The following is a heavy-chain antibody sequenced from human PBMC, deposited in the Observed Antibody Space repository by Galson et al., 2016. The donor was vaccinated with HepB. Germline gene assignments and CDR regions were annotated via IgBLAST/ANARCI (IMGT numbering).Heavy chain of an antibody. J-gene: IGHJ4*02. D-gene: IGHD2-21*02. CDR3: ARLVACCVGDCYPY. Sequence: SETLSLTCSVSGGSIASSSYYWGWIRQPPGKGLEWIGCVYFSGTTYSNPSLKSRVSMSVATSTTQFSLNLNSVTAADTAVYYCARLVACCVGDCYPYWGQGTLVTVSS. CDR2: VYFSGTT. V-gene: IGHV4-39*01. CDR1: GGSIASSSYY.